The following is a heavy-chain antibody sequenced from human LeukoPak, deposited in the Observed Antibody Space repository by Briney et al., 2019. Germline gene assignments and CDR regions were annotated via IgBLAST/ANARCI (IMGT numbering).Heavy chain of an antibody. J-gene: IGHJ3*02. CDR2: ISGSGGNT. CDR3: VRGGLRDAFDI. CDR1: GFTFSSYG. D-gene: IGHD3-16*01. V-gene: IGHV3-23*01. Sequence: GGSLRLSCAASGFTFSSYGMSWVRQAPGKGLEWVSGISGSGGNTYYADSVKGRFTISRDNSKNTVYGQMNSLSAEDTALYYCVRGGLRDAFDIWGQGTMVTVSS.